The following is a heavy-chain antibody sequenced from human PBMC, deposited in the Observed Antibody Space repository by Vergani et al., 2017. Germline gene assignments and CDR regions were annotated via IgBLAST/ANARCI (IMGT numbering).Heavy chain of an antibody. D-gene: IGHD1-26*01. CDR2: IWYDGSNK. CDR3: ARVIQDGSDHYYYFMDV. J-gene: IGHJ6*03. V-gene: IGHV3-33*01. CDR1: GFTFSSYG. Sequence: QVQLVESGGGVVQPGRSLRLSCAASGFTFSSYGMHWVRQAPGKGLEWVAVIWYDGSNKYYADSVKGRFTITRDNSKNTLYLQMNSLRAEDTAVYHCARVIQDGSDHYYYFMDVWGKGTTVTVSS.